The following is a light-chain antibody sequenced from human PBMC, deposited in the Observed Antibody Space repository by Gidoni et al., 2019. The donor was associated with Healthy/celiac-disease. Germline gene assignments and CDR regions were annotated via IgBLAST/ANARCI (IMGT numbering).Light chain of an antibody. J-gene: IGKJ4*01. CDR2: AAS. CDR1: QSISSY. V-gene: IGKV1-39*01. CDR3: QQSYSTPLT. Sequence: DIQMTQSPSSLSASVGDRVTITCRASQSISSYLNWYQQKPGKAPKLLIYAASSLQSGVPSRFSGSGSGTDFTLTISSLQPKDFATYYCQQSYSTPLTFGGETKVEIK.